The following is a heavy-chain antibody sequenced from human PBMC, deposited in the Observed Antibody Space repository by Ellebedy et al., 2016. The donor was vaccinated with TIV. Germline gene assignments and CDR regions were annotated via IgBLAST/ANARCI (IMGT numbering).Heavy chain of an antibody. D-gene: IGHD7-27*01. CDR1: GYTFASYG. V-gene: IGHV7-4-1*02. Sequence: AASVKVSCKASGYTFASYGVNWVRQAPGQGLEWTGWINTNIGNPTYAQAFTGRIVFSLDTSVSTAYLQINSLRAEDSAVYYSARTGIWGNAFDIWGQGTMVTVSS. CDR3: ARTGIWGNAFDI. J-gene: IGHJ3*02. CDR2: INTNIGNP.